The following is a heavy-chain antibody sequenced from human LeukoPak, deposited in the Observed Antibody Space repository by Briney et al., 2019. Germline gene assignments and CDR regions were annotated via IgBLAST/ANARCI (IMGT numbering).Heavy chain of an antibody. Sequence: GGSLRLSCVASGFTFSSYAIIWVRQALGAGLEKVSAISGSGVTTHYAGSVKGRFSISRDNSKNTLYLQMNSLRAEDTALYYCAKKVVVGATSPYSDFQDWGQGTLVSVSS. CDR3: AKKVVVGATSPYSDFQD. D-gene: IGHD1-26*01. CDR2: ISGSGVTT. J-gene: IGHJ1*01. CDR1: GFTFSSYA. V-gene: IGHV3-23*01.